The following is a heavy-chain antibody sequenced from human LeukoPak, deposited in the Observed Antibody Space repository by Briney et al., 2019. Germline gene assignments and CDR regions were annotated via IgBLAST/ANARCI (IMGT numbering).Heavy chain of an antibody. Sequence: ASVKVSCKASGYTFTGYYMHWVRQAPGQGLEWMGRINPNRGGTNYAQKFQGRVTMTRDTSISTAYMELSRLRSDDTAVYYCARGERWLVRAIDYWGQGPWSPSPQ. V-gene: IGHV1-2*06. CDR1: GYTFTGYY. CDR2: INPNRGGT. D-gene: IGHD6-19*01. CDR3: ARGERWLVRAIDY. J-gene: IGHJ4*02.